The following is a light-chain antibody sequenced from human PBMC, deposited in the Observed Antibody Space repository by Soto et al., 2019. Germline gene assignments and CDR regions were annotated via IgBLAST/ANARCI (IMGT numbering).Light chain of an antibody. CDR1: QTISGW. CDR3: QQYKSYPWT. J-gene: IGKJ1*01. V-gene: IGKV1-5*01. Sequence: DIQMTQSPSTLSASVGDGVTITCRASQTISGWLAWYQQRPGKAPKLLISDASSLRSGVPSRFSGSGSGTEFTLTISSLQPDDFGSYYGQQYKSYPWTFGHGTKVEV. CDR2: DAS.